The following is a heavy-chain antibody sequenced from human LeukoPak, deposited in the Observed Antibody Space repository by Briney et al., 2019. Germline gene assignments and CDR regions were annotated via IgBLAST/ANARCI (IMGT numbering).Heavy chain of an antibody. Sequence: GGSLRLSCAASGFTFSSYSMNWVRQAPGKGLEWVSSISSSSSYIYYADSVKGRFTISRDNSKNTLYLQMNSLRAEDTAVYYCARDHVDGGKGDYWGQGTLVTVSS. D-gene: IGHD4-23*01. CDR3: ARDHVDGGKGDY. V-gene: IGHV3-21*01. J-gene: IGHJ4*02. CDR1: GFTFSSYS. CDR2: ISSSSSYI.